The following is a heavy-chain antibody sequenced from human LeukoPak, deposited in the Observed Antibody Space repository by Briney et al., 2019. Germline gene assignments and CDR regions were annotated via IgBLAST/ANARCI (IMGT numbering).Heavy chain of an antibody. CDR1: GFTFSSYA. CDR2: ISGSGSST. CDR3: ARGSYYDVESDY. Sequence: GGSLRLSCAASGFTFSSYAMSWVRQAPGKGLEWVSAISGSGSSTYYADSVKGRFTISRDNSKNTLYLQMNSLRAEDTAVYYCARGSYYDVESDYWGQGTLVTVSS. V-gene: IGHV3-23*01. D-gene: IGHD1-26*01. J-gene: IGHJ4*02.